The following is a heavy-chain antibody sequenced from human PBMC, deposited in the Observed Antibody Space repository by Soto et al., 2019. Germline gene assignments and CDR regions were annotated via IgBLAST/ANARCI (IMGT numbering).Heavy chain of an antibody. V-gene: IGHV4-61*01. CDR3: ATANAGAFNI. CDR2: IYYSGST. CDR1: GGSVTSGTYY. J-gene: IGHJ3*02. Sequence: SETLSLTCTVSGGSVTSGTYYWSWIRQPPGEGLEYIGYIYYSGSTNYNPSLNGRVTISVDTPKNQFSLKLSSATAADTALYYCATANAGAFNIWGQGTMVTVSS.